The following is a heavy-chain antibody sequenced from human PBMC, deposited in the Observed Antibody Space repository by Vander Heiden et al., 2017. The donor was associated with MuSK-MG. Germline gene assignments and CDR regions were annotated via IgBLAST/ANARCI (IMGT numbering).Heavy chain of an antibody. CDR2: IDWDDDE. Sequence: QVTLRESGPALLKPAQTLTLTCTFSGFSLTSRGLCVNWIRQPPGKALEWLARIDWDDDEYYGASLKTRLVISKDTSANQVVLRVTNVDPMDTATYYCARSLSGPKGFDFWGKGALVTVTS. V-gene: IGHV2-70*15. CDR3: ARSLSGPKGFDF. J-gene: IGHJ4*02. CDR1: GFSLTSRGLC. D-gene: IGHD3-10*01.